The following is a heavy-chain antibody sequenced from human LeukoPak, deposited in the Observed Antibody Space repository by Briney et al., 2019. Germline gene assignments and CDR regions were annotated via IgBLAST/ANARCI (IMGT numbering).Heavy chain of an antibody. CDR2: INHSGST. J-gene: IGHJ4*02. CDR3: ARARVVTKWIDY. V-gene: IGHV4-34*01. D-gene: IGHD2-21*02. Sequence: SETLSLTCAVYGGSFSGYYWSWIRQPPGKGLEWIGEINHSGSTNYNPSLKSRVTISVDTSKNQFSLKLSSVTAEDTAVYYCARARVVTKWIDYWGQGTLVTVSS. CDR1: GGSFSGYY.